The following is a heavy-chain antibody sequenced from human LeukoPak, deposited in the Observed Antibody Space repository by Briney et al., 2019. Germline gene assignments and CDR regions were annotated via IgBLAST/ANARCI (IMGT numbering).Heavy chain of an antibody. V-gene: IGHV3-53*01. CDR1: GFTVSSNY. J-gene: IGHJ6*02. CDR2: IFSGGTT. Sequence: GGSLRLSCAASGFTVSSNYMSWVRQAPGKGLEWVSVIFSGGTTYYSDSVKGRFTISRDNSKNTLYLQMNSLRAEDTAVYYCAREGNYYDMDVWGQGTTVTVSS. CDR3: AREGNYYDMDV. D-gene: IGHD6-13*01.